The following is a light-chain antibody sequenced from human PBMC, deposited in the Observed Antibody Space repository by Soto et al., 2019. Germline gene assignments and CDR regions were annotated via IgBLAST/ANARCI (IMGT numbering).Light chain of an antibody. CDR2: GAS. Sequence: EIVLTQSPGTLSSSPGERATLSCRASQSVSSTYLAWYQQKPGQAPRLLIYGASSRATGISDRFSGSASGTDFTLTITRLEPEDFAVYYCQHYSSSPWTFGQGTKVEIK. V-gene: IGKV3-20*01. CDR1: QSVSSTY. J-gene: IGKJ1*01. CDR3: QHYSSSPWT.